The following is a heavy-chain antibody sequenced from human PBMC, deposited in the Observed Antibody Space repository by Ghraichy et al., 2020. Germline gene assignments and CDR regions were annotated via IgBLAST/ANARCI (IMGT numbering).Heavy chain of an antibody. CDR1: GFTFSSYA. V-gene: IGHV3-23*01. CDR3: AGNNWNDLSYYYYYMDV. CDR2: ISGSGGST. D-gene: IGHD1-1*01. Sequence: GSLRLSCAASGFTFSSYAMSWVRQAPGKGLEWVSAISGSGGSTYYADSVKGRFTISRDNSKNTLYLQMNSLRAEDTAVYYCAGNNWNDLSYYYYYMDVWGKGTTVTVSS. J-gene: IGHJ6*03.